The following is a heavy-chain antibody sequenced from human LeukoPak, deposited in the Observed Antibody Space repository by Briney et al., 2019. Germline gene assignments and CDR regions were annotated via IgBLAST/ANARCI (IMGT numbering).Heavy chain of an antibody. D-gene: IGHD1-26*01. V-gene: IGHV3-30*03. Sequence: GGSLRLSCAASGFTFSSYGIHWVRQAPGKGLGWVTLISYDGNDKYYADSVKGRFTISRDNSKNTLYLQMNSLRAEDTAVYYCARDLGFSENYYYAMDVWGQGTTVTVSS. J-gene: IGHJ6*02. CDR1: GFTFSSYG. CDR2: ISYDGNDK. CDR3: ARDLGFSENYYYAMDV.